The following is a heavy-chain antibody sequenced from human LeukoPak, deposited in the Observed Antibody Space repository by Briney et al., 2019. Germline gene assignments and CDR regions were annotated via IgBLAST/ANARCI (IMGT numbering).Heavy chain of an antibody. CDR2: IFYSGST. CDR1: GGSISGYY. Sequence: SETLSLTCTVSGGSISGYYWSWIRQPPGEGLEWIGYIFYSGSTNYNPSLKSRVTISVDTSKNQFSLKLSSVTAADTAVYYCATFSWGSFDYWGQGTLVIVSS. CDR3: ATFSWGSFDY. V-gene: IGHV4-59*01. D-gene: IGHD3-16*01. J-gene: IGHJ4*02.